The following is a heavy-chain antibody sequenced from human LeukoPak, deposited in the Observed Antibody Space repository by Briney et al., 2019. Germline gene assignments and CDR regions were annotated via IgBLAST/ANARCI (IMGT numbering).Heavy chain of an antibody. CDR1: GFTFSSYW. CDR2: INTDGSST. V-gene: IGHV3-74*01. J-gene: IGHJ4*02. CDR3: AREMGVWFGETYYFDY. D-gene: IGHD3-10*01. Sequence: GGSLRLSCAASGFTFSSYWMHWVRQAPGRGLVWVSRINTDGSSTSYADSVKGRFTISRDNSKNTLYLQMNSLRAEDTAVYYCAREMGVWFGETYYFDYWGQGTLVTVSS.